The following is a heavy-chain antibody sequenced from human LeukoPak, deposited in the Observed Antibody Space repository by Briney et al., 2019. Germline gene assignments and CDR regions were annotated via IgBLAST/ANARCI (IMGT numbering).Heavy chain of an antibody. V-gene: IGHV3-23*01. J-gene: IGHJ6*02. D-gene: IGHD3-3*01. CDR1: GFTFSNYA. CDR2: ISGSGGNT. CDR3: ARDGTYYDFWSGYPYYYYGMDV. Sequence: GGSLRLSCAASGFTFSNYAMSWVRQAPGKGLEWVSAISGSGGNTYYADSVKGRFTISRDNSKNTLYLQMNSLRAEDTAVYYCARDGTYYDFWSGYPYYYYGMDVWGQGTTVTVSS.